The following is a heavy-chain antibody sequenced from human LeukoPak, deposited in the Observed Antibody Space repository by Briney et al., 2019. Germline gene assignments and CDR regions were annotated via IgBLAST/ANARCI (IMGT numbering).Heavy chain of an antibody. CDR1: GASISSSSCY. V-gene: IGHV4-39*01. D-gene: IGHD3-10*01. J-gene: IGHJ4*02. CDR2: IYYSGST. CDR3: ARHSRSVNYGSGSYTWDY. Sequence: SETLSLTCTVSGASISSSSCYWGWIRQPPGRGLECIGSIYYSGSTYYNPSLKSRVTISVDTSRSQFSLKLSSVTAADTAVYYCARHSRSVNYGSGSYTWDYWGQGTLVTVSS.